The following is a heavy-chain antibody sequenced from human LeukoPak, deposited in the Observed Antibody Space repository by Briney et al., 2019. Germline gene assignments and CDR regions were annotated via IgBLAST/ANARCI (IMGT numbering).Heavy chain of an antibody. CDR1: GFTFSRCS. CDR3: ARDSGQQGDY. CDR2: ISSNGDST. D-gene: IGHD6-13*01. V-gene: IGHV3-64*01. J-gene: IGHJ4*02. Sequence: HSGGSLRLSCAASGFTFSRCSMHWVRQAPGKGLEYVSAISSNGDSTYYANSVKGRFTVSRDNSKNTLYLQMNSLRAEDTAVYYCARDSGQQGDYWGQGTLVTVSS.